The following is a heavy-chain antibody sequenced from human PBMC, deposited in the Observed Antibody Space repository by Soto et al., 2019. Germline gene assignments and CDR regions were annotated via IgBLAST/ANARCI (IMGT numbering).Heavy chain of an antibody. V-gene: IGHV1-69*01. CDR1: GGTFSSYS. J-gene: IGHJ4*02. CDR3: ARDGGRHSGGIDY. CDR2: IIPIFVTA. D-gene: IGHD1-26*01. Sequence: QVQLVQSGAEVKKPGSSVNVSCKASGGTFSSYSINWVRQAPGQGLEWMGEIIPIFVTANYAQKFQGRVTITADESTSPAYMELRSLRSEDTAVYYCARDGGRHSGGIDYWGQGTLVTVSS.